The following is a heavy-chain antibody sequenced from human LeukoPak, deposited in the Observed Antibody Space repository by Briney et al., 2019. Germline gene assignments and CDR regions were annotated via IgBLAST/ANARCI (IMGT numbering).Heavy chain of an antibody. CDR2: IIPIFGTA. J-gene: IGHJ6*03. Sequence: SVNVSCKASGGTFSSYAISWVRQAPGQGLEWMGGIIPIFGTANYAQKFQGRVTITADESTSTAYMELSSLRSEDTAVYYCARNAFGDIAAAGNLRYYYYYMDVWGKGTTVTISS. V-gene: IGHV1-69*13. CDR3: ARNAFGDIAAAGNLRYYYYYMDV. D-gene: IGHD6-13*01. CDR1: GGTFSSYA.